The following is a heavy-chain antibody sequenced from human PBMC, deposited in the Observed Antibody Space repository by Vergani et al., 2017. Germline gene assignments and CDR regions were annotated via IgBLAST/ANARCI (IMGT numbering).Heavy chain of an antibody. CDR3: ARPRVRKGYCSSTSCYGYMDV. D-gene: IGHD2-2*01. V-gene: IGHV3-48*01. Sequence: EVQLVESGGGLVQPGGSLRLSCAASGFTFSSYSMNWVRQAPGKGLEWVSYISSSSSTIYYADSVKGRFTISRDNAKNSLYLQMNSLRAEDTAVYYCARPRVRKGYCSSTSCYGYMDVWGQGTTVTVSS. CDR2: ISSSSSTI. CDR1: GFTFSSYS. J-gene: IGHJ6*02.